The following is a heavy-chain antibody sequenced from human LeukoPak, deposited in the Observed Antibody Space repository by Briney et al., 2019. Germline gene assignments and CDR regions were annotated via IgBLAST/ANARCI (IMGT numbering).Heavy chain of an antibody. CDR2: IWYDGSNK. CDR3: ARISGSSKKYFQH. Sequence: GGSLRLSCAASGFTFSSYGMHWVRQAPGKGLEWVAVIWYDGSNKYYADSVKGRFTISRDNSKNTLYLQMNSLRAEDTAVYYCARISGSSKKYFQHWGQGTLVTVSS. CDR1: GFTFSSYG. J-gene: IGHJ1*01. D-gene: IGHD1-26*01. V-gene: IGHV3-33*01.